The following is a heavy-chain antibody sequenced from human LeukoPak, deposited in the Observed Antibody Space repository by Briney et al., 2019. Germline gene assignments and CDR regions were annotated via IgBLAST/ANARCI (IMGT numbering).Heavy chain of an antibody. J-gene: IGHJ4*02. Sequence: PSETLSLTCTVSGGSISSSSYYWGWIRQPPGKGLEWIGSIYYSGSTYYNPSLKSRVTMSVDTSKNQFSLKLSSVTAADTAVYYCARARLSWEQSNYFDYWGQGTLVTVSS. V-gene: IGHV4-39*07. CDR2: IYYSGST. D-gene: IGHD1-26*01. CDR3: ARARLSWEQSNYFDY. CDR1: GGSISSSSYY.